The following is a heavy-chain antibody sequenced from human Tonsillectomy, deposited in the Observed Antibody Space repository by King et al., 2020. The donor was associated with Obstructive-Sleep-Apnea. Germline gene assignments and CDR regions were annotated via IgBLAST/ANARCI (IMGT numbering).Heavy chain of an antibody. CDR3: ATRSNYDILTGSGYSRFDP. D-gene: IGHD3-9*01. CDR2: FDPEDGET. Sequence: VQLVQSGAEVKKPGASVKVSCKVSGYTLIELSMYWVRQAPGKGLEWMGGFDPEDGETIYAQKFQGRVTMTEDTSTDTGYMELNSLRSDDTAIYYCATRSNYDILTGSGYSRFDPWGQGTLVTVSS. CDR1: GYTLIELS. V-gene: IGHV1-24*01. J-gene: IGHJ5*02.